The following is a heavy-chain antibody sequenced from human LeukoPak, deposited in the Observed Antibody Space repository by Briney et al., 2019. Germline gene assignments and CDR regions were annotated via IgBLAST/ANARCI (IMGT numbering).Heavy chain of an antibody. J-gene: IGHJ6*03. Sequence: SETLSLTCTVSGGSISSGSYYWSWIRQPAGKGLEWIGRIYTSGSTNYNPSLKSRVTISVDTSKNQFSLKLSSVTAADTAVYYCAGGSMYSSSWYKVGYYYYYMDVWGKGTTVTISS. V-gene: IGHV4-61*02. CDR2: IYTSGST. CDR1: GGSISSGSYY. CDR3: AGGSMYSSSWYKVGYYYYYMDV. D-gene: IGHD6-13*01.